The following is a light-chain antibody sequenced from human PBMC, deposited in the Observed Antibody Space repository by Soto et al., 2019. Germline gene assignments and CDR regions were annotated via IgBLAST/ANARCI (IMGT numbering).Light chain of an antibody. CDR3: QQYGSSVT. J-gene: IGKJ5*01. CDR1: QSVSSSY. Sequence: VLTQSPGTLSLSPGERATLSCRASQSVSSSYLAWYQQKPGQAPRLLIYGASSRATGIPDRFSGSGSGTGFTLTISRLEPEDFAVYYCQQYGSSVTFGQGRRLEIK. CDR2: GAS. V-gene: IGKV3-20*01.